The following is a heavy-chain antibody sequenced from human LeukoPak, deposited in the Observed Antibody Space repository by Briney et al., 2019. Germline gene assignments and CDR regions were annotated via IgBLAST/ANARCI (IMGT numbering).Heavy chain of an antibody. D-gene: IGHD1-14*01. V-gene: IGHV4-38-2*02. CDR3: AREGAGGKDY. CDR1: LYSISSGYY. Sequence: PETLSLTRALSLYSISSGYYWGWIRQPPGKGMEWIGSIYHSGSTYYNPSLKCRVTISVHTSKNQFSLKLSSVTAADTAVYYCAREGAGGKDYWGQGTLVTVSS. CDR2: IYHSGST. J-gene: IGHJ4*02.